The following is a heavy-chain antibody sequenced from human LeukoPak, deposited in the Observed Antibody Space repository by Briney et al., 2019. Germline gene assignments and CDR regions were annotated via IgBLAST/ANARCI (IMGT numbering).Heavy chain of an antibody. CDR2: ITSDGSST. Sequence: PGGSLRLSCAASGFTFSTYWMHWVRQAPGKGLVWVSRITSDGSSTTYADSVKGRFTISRDNAKNTLYLQMNSLSAEDTAVYYCARGPPYNPESVVVVVAATTPVDYWGQGTLVTVSS. CDR3: ARGPPYNPESVVVVVAATTPVDY. J-gene: IGHJ4*02. D-gene: IGHD2-15*01. CDR1: GFTFSTYW. V-gene: IGHV3-74*01.